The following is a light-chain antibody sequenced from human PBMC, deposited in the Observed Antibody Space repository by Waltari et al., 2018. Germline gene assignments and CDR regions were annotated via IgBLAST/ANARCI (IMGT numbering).Light chain of an antibody. CDR1: SLRSYY. Sequence: SSELTQDPAVSVAMGQTVRITCQGDSLRSYYASWYQQKPGQAPILVIYDKNNRPSGVPDRFSGSCSHNTGSWTIMGAQAEGEASYYCHSRDAGGVAGSFGGGTKLTVL. J-gene: IGLJ2*01. CDR3: HSRDAGGVAGS. CDR2: DKN. V-gene: IGLV3-19*01.